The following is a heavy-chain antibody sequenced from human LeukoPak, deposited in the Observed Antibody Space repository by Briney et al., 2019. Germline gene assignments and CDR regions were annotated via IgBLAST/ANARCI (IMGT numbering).Heavy chain of an antibody. CDR3: TRGRYQFLGPNDS. D-gene: IGHD2-2*01. CDR2: ITMNGVK. V-gene: IGHV3-48*02. CDR1: GFTLSDDG. Sequence: PGGSLRLSCVASGFTLSDDGMSWARQAPGKGLEWISYITMNGVKFYADSVRGRFAISRDNDKNSVYLQMNSLRDEDTAVYYCTRGRYQFLGPNDSWGQGSLVTVSS. J-gene: IGHJ4*02.